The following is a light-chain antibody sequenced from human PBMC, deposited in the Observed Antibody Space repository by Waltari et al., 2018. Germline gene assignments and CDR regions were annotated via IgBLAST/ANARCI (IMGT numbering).Light chain of an antibody. J-gene: IGKJ4*01. CDR3: QQYDGEVVT. CDR1: QSVTIIS. CDR2: GTS. Sequence: EIVLTQSPGTLSLSPGERATLSCMANQSVTIISLSWYQQKLGQAPRLLIYGTSSRATGIPDRFSGSGSGTDFTLTISRLEPEDFAVYYCQQYDGEVVTFGGGTKVEI. V-gene: IGKV3-20*01.